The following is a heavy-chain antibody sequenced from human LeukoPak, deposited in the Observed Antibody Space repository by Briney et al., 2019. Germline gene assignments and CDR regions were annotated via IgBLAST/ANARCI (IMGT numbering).Heavy chain of an antibody. J-gene: IGHJ5*02. D-gene: IGHD4-17*01. CDR1: GYTFTSYD. Sequence: GASVKVSCKASGYTFTSYDINWVRQATGQGLEWMGWMNPNSGNTGYAQKFQGRVTITRNTSISTAYMELNSLRAEDTAVYYCARDDYGDYGSFDPWGQGTLVTVSS. CDR3: ARDDYGDYGSFDP. CDR2: MNPNSGNT. V-gene: IGHV1-8*03.